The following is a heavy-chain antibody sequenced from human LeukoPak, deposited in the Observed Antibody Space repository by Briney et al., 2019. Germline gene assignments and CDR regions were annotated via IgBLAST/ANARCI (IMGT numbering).Heavy chain of an antibody. D-gene: IGHD2-2*01. J-gene: IGHJ4*02. V-gene: IGHV4-38-2*02. CDR2: IYHSGST. Sequence: PSETLSLTCTVSGYSISSGYYWGWIRPPPGKGLEWIGSIYHSGSTYYNPSLKSRVTISVDTSKNKFSLKLSSVTAADTAVYYCARDSQLPDIDYWGQGTLVTVSS. CDR1: GYSISSGYY. CDR3: ARDSQLPDIDY.